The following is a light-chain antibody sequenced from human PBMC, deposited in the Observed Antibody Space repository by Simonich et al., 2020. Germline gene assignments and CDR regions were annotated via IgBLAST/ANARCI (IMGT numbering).Light chain of an antibody. J-gene: IGLJ2*01. CDR3: SSYTSSSIVV. Sequence: QPALTQPASVSWSPGQSITISCTGTCSDVGGYNYISWYQQHPGQAPKLMIYDVSKRPSGGSKRFSGSKSGNTASLTISGLQAEDEADYYCSSYTSSSIVVFGGGTKLTVL. V-gene: IGLV2-14*03. CDR2: DVS. CDR1: CSDVGGYNY.